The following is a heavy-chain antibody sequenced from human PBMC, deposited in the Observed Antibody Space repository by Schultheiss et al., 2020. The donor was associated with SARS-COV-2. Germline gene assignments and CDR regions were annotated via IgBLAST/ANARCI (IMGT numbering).Heavy chain of an antibody. CDR3: ARITRGTDKCSSTSCRRGWFDP. J-gene: IGHJ5*02. CDR2: INHSGST. CDR1: GGSFSGYY. D-gene: IGHD2-2*01. Sequence: SETLSLTCAVYGGSFSGYYWSWIRQPPGKGLEWIGEINHSGSTNYNPSLKSRVTISVDTSKNQFSLKLSSVTAADTAVYYCARITRGTDKCSSTSCRRGWFDPWGQGTLVTVSS. V-gene: IGHV4-34*01.